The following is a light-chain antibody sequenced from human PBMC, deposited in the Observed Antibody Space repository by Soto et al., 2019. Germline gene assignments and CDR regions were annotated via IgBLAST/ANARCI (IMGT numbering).Light chain of an antibody. CDR1: QSVRSS. J-gene: IGKJ3*01. CDR3: QQRSNWPPEVT. Sequence: EIVLTQSPDTLSLSPGERATLSCRASQSVRSSLGWYQQKPGQAPRLLIYDASKRATGIPARFSGSGSGTDFTLTISSLEPEDFAVYYCQQRSNWPPEVTFGPGTKVDSK. CDR2: DAS. V-gene: IGKV3-11*01.